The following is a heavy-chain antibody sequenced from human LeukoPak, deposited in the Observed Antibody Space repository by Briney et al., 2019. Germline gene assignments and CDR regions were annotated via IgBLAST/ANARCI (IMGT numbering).Heavy chain of an antibody. J-gene: IGHJ4*02. D-gene: IGHD3-10*01. CDR1: GYSFTSYW. V-gene: IGHV5-51*01. CDR3: ARAHMVRGVITNDY. CDR2: IYPGDSDT. Sequence: GESLKISCKGSGYSFTSYWIGWVRQMPGKGLELMGIIYPGDSDTRYSPSFQGQVTISAGKSISTAYLQWSSLKASDTAMYYCARAHMVRGVITNDYWGQGTLVTVSS.